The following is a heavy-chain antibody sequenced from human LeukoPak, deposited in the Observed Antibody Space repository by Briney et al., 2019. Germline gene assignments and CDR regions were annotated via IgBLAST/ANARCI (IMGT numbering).Heavy chain of an antibody. D-gene: IGHD6-13*01. CDR3: ARDAAGFNSSWEFDY. Sequence: NPSDTLSLTCTVSGGSISSNYWSWIRQPPGKGLEWIGYIHYSGATNYNPSLKSRVTISADTYKNQFSLKLSSVTAADTAMYYCARDAAGFNSSWEFDYWGQGTLVTVSS. V-gene: IGHV4-59*01. J-gene: IGHJ4*02. CDR1: GGSISSNY. CDR2: IHYSGAT.